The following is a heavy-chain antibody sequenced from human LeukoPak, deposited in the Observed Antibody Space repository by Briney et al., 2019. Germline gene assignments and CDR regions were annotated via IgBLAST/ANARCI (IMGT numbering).Heavy chain of an antibody. D-gene: IGHD3-10*01. CDR3: ARDPRHYGSGTYYNERAQGIDY. Sequence: GGSLRLSCTASGFTFSSFEMNWVRQAPGKGPEWISYISRTGTVIYYADSVKGRFTISRDNAKNSLFLRMTDLRVEDTAVCYCARDPRHYGSGTYYNERAQGIDYWGQGTLVTVSS. CDR1: GFTFSSFE. CDR2: ISRTGTVI. J-gene: IGHJ4*02. V-gene: IGHV3-48*03.